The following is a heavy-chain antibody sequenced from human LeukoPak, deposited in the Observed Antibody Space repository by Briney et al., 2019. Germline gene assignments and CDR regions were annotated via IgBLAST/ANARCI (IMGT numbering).Heavy chain of an antibody. CDR3: ARDSPYDSSVVDPY. Sequence: AASVKVSCKASGYTFTNSGISWLRQAPGQGLEWMGWISAYNGNTNYAQKLQGRVTMTTDTSTSTAYMELRSLRSDDTAVYYCARDSPYDSSVVDPYWGQGTLVTVSS. D-gene: IGHD3-22*01. J-gene: IGHJ4*02. CDR1: GYTFTNSG. CDR2: ISAYNGNT. V-gene: IGHV1-18*01.